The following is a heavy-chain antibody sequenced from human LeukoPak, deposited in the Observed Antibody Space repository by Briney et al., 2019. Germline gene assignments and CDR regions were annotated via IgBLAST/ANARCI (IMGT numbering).Heavy chain of an antibody. CDR1: GGSINSGDYY. V-gene: IGHV4-30-4*01. J-gene: IGHJ4*02. CDR2: IYYSGTT. Sequence: ASETLSLTCTVSGGSINSGDYYWTWIRQPPGKGLEWIGYIYYSGTTYYSPSLQSRLIISLDTSKNHFSLSLSSVTAADTAVYYCARDFRGGSGGLDYWGQGALVTVSS. D-gene: IGHD1-26*01. CDR3: ARDFRGGSGGLDY.